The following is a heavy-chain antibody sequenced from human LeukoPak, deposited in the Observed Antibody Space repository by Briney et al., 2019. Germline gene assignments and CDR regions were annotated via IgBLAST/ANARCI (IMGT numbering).Heavy chain of an antibody. CDR2: ISSSSSYI. J-gene: IGHJ4*02. D-gene: IGHD5-24*01. V-gene: IGHV3-21*01. CDR3: ARDPMATIGDYFDY. Sequence: GGSLRLSCAASGFTFSSYSMNWVRQAPGKGLEWVSSISSSSSYIYYADSVKGRFTISRDNAKNSLYPQMNSLRAEDTAVYYCARDPMATIGDYFDYWGQGTLVTVSS. CDR1: GFTFSSYS.